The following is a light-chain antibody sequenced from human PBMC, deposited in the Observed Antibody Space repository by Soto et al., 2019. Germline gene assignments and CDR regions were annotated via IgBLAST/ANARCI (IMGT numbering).Light chain of an antibody. V-gene: IGLV2-23*01. Sequence: QSALTQPASVSGSPGQSITISCTGTSSVVGSYNLVSWYQQHPGKAPKLMIYEASKRPSGVSARFSGSKSGNTASLTISGLQAEDEADYYCCSYTGSSTYVFGTGTKVTVL. CDR1: SSVVGSYNL. CDR2: EAS. CDR3: CSYTGSSTYV. J-gene: IGLJ1*01.